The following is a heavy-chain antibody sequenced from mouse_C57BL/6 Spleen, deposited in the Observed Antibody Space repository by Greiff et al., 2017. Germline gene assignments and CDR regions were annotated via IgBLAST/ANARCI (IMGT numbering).Heavy chain of an antibody. J-gene: IGHJ4*01. V-gene: IGHV5-6*01. CDR3: ARQGGSKGGDAMDY. D-gene: IGHD1-1*02. Sequence: EVMLVESGGDLVKPGGSLKLSCAASGFTFSSYGMSWVRQTPDKRLEWVATISSGGSYTYYPDSVKGRFTIYRDNAKNTLYLQMSSLKSEDTAMYYGARQGGSKGGDAMDYWGQGTSVTVSS. CDR2: ISSGGSYT. CDR1: GFTFSSYG.